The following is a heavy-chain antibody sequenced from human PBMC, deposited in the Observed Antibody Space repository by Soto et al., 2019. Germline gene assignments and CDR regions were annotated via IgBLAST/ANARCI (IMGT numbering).Heavy chain of an antibody. Sequence: GGSLRLSCAVSGFTFGNYALTWVRQPPGKGMEWVSVMSGNGGGILYADSVKGRFTISRDNSKNTLYLQMNSLRLEDTAVYYCVKDPVSGGTGGAWFDYWGQGTLVTVSS. J-gene: IGHJ4*02. CDR1: GFTFGNYA. D-gene: IGHD2-8*02. CDR3: VKDPVSGGTGGAWFDY. V-gene: IGHV3-23*01. CDR2: MSGNGGGI.